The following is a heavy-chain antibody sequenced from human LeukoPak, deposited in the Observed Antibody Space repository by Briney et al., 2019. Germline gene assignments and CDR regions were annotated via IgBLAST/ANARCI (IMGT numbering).Heavy chain of an antibody. CDR2: ISTSSSYI. Sequence: PGGSLRLSCAASGFTFSSHSMTWVRQAPGKGLEWVSSISTSSSYIYYADSVKGRFTIPRDNAKKSLYLQMNSLRAEDTAVYYCARGGSSWVPDYWGQGTLVTVSS. CDR3: ARGGSSWVPDY. V-gene: IGHV3-21*01. D-gene: IGHD6-13*01. J-gene: IGHJ4*02. CDR1: GFTFSSHS.